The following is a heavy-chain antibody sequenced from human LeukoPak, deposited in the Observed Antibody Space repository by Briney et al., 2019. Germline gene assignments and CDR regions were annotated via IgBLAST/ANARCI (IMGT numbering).Heavy chain of an antibody. CDR2: IYYSGST. J-gene: IGHJ6*02. D-gene: IGHD4-17*01. CDR3: ARGTVPYYYYYGMDV. V-gene: IGHV4-59*01. Sequence: SETLSLTCTVSGGSISSYYWSWIRQPPGKGLEWIGYIYYSGSTNYNPSLKSRVTISVDTSKNQFSLKLSSVTAADTAVYYRARGTVPYYYYYGMDVWGQGTTVTVSS. CDR1: GGSISSYY.